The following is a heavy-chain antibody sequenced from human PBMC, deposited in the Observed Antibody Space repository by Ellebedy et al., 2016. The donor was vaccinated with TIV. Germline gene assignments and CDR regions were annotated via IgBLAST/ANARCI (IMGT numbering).Heavy chain of an antibody. V-gene: IGHV3-11*01. Sequence: GESLKISCEASGFTFSDYYMSWVRQAPGKGPECVAYIRTSGDKIYYADSVKGRFTISRDNTKNSLLLQMNNLGAEETAIYYCARAIYNSDCRFDYWGQGALVTVAS. CDR1: GFTFSDYY. D-gene: IGHD2-21*02. CDR2: IRTSGDKI. CDR3: ARAIYNSDCRFDY. J-gene: IGHJ4*02.